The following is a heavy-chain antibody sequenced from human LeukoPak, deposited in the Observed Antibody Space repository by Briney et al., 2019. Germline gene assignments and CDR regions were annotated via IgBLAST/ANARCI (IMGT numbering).Heavy chain of an antibody. Sequence: GGSLRLSCAASGFTVSTNYMSWVPPAPGKGVECVSVMYSTGRTIYADSAQGRFTIPTQNSANTISLQMNSLRAEDTAMYYCARDLGGYRYGYGYYFDLWGRGTLVTVSS. V-gene: IGHV3-66*01. CDR2: MYSTGRT. CDR1: GFTVSTNY. J-gene: IGHJ2*01. CDR3: ARDLGGYRYGYGYYFDL. D-gene: IGHD5-18*01.